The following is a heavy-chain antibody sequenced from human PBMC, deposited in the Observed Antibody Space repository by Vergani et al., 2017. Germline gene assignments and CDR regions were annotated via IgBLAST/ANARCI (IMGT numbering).Heavy chain of an antibody. J-gene: IGHJ4*02. V-gene: IGHV3-48*03. Sequence: VQLVESGGGVVQPGRSLRLSCAASGFTFSSYEMNWVRQAPGKGLEWVSYISSSGSTIYYADSVKGRFTISRDNAKNSLYLQMNSLRAEDTAVYYCAREGSITGTFDYWGQGTLVTVSS. CDR1: GFTFSSYE. CDR3: AREGSITGTFDY. D-gene: IGHD1-7*01. CDR2: ISSSGSTI.